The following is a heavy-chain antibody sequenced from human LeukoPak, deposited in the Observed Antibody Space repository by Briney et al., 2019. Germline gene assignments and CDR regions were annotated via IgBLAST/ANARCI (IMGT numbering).Heavy chain of an antibody. D-gene: IGHD3-10*01. J-gene: IGHJ4*02. CDR3: ARQPGYYYPYFDY. CDR1: GDSVSSNSAA. CDR2: TYYRSKWYN. Sequence: SQTLSLTCAISGDSVSSNSAAWNWIRQSPSRGLEWLGRTYYRSKWYNDYAVSVKSRITINPDTSKNQFSLKLSSVTAADTAVYYCARQPGYYYPYFDYWGQGSLVTVSS. V-gene: IGHV6-1*01.